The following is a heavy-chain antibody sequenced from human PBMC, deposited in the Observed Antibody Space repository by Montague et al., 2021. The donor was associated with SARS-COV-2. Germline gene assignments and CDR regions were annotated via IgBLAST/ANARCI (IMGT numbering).Heavy chain of an antibody. CDR1: GGSFSSDG. CDR3: AGGGIAARRHYFDF. V-gene: IGHV4-34*01. Sequence: SETLSLTCSVYGGSFSSDGYTWSCKRPPQGMDWIGVSNHSGSGNYNPSLNRRVTISVDTAKNKFSLTLSSATAADTAVYFCAGGGIAARRHYFDFWGQGTLVTVSS. D-gene: IGHD6-6*01. CDR2: SNHSGSG. J-gene: IGHJ4*02.